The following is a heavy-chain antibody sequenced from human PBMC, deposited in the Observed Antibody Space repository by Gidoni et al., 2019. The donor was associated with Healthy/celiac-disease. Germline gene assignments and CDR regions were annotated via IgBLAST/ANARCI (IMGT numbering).Heavy chain of an antibody. CDR1: GFTFSSYA. CDR3: AKAGGLWGSYRREYYFDY. J-gene: IGHJ4*02. Sequence: EVQLLESGGGLVQPGGSLRLSCAASGFTFSSYAMSWVRQAPGKGLEWVSAISGSGGSTYYADSVKGRFTISRDNSKNTLYLQMNSLRAEDTAVYYCAKAGGLWGSYRREYYFDYWGQGTLVTVSS. D-gene: IGHD3-16*02. CDR2: ISGSGGST. V-gene: IGHV3-23*01.